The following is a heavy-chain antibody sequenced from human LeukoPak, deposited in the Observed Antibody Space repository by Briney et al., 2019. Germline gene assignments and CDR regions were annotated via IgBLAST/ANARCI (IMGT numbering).Heavy chain of an antibody. J-gene: IGHJ4*02. CDR3: ARATVTTEEFDY. CDR1: GFTFSSYS. D-gene: IGHD4-17*01. CDR2: ISSSSSYI. V-gene: IGHV3-21*01. Sequence: GGSLRLSCAASGFTFSSYSMNWVRQAPGKGLEWVSSISSSSSYIYYADSVKGRFTIPRDNAKNSLYLQMNSLRVEDTAVYYCARATVTTEEFDYWGQGTLVTVSS.